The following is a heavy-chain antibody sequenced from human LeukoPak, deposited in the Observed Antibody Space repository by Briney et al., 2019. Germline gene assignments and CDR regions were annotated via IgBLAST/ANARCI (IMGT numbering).Heavy chain of an antibody. D-gene: IGHD3-22*01. J-gene: IGHJ4*02. CDR3: ATLGFSSGYYYYFDH. CDR2: IYYSGST. CDR1: GGSISSSSYY. Sequence: SETLSLTCTVSGGSISSSSYYWGWIRQPPGKGLEWIGSIYYSGSTYYNPSLKSRVTVSVDTSKNQFSLKLSSVTAADTAVYYCATLGFSSGYYYYFDHRGQGTLVTVSS. V-gene: IGHV4-39*07.